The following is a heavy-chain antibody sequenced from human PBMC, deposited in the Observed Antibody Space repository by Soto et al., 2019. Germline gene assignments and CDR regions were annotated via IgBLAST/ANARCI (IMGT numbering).Heavy chain of an antibody. D-gene: IGHD5-18*01. CDR3: ATSRLNVDSAMMYYFDY. CDR1: GFTFSSYG. Sequence: QVQLVESGGGVVQPGRSLRLSCAASGFTFSSYGMHWVRQAPGKGLEWVAVIWYDGSNKYYADSVKGRFTISRDNSKNTLYLQMNSLRAEGTAVYYCATSRLNVDSAMMYYFDYWGQGTLVTVSS. CDR2: IWYDGSNK. V-gene: IGHV3-33*01. J-gene: IGHJ4*02.